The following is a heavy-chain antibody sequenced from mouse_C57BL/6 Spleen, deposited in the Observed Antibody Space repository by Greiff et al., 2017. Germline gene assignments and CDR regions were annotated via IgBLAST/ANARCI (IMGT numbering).Heavy chain of an antibody. J-gene: IGHJ4*01. CDR3: ASRSSWDYAMDY. D-gene: IGHD1-1*01. Sequence: EVKLQESGPELVKPGASVKISCKASGYSFTDYNMNWVKQSNGKSLEWIGVINPNSGTTSYNQKFKGKATLTVDQSSSTAYMQLNSLTSEDSAVYYCASRSSWDYAMDYWGQGTSVTVSS. V-gene: IGHV1-39*01. CDR1: GYSFTDYN. CDR2: INPNSGTT.